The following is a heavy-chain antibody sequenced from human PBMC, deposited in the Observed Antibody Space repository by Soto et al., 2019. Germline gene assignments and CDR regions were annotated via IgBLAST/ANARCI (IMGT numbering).Heavy chain of an antibody. Sequence: QVQLVQSGAEVKKPGASVKVSCKASGYTFTSYDINWVRQATGQGLEWMGWMNPNSGNTGYAQKFQGRVTMTRNTSISTAYMELSRLSSEDTAVYYCARGVRVYATMFRDGMYVWGQGTTVTVSS. D-gene: IGHD2-8*01. V-gene: IGHV1-8*01. CDR2: MNPNSGNT. CDR1: GYTFTSYD. J-gene: IGHJ6*02. CDR3: ARGVRVYATMFRDGMYV.